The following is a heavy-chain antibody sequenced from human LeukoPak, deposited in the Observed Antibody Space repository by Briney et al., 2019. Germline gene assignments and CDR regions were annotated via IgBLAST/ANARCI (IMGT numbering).Heavy chain of an antibody. CDR2: ISYDGSNK. CDR1: GFTFSSYA. Sequence: GSLRLSFAASGFTFSSYAMHWVRPAPGKGREWVAVISYDGSNKYYTDSVKGRFTISRENSKNTLYLQMNSLRAEDTAVYYCARDVARAKDYWGQGTLVTVSS. V-gene: IGHV3-30*10. J-gene: IGHJ4*02. CDR3: ARDVARAKDY. D-gene: IGHD4/OR15-4a*01.